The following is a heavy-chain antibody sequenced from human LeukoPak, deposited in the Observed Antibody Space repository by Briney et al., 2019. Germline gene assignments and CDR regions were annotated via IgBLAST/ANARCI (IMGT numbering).Heavy chain of an antibody. J-gene: IGHJ3*02. Sequence: SETLSLTCTVSGGSISSFYWSWVRQPPGKGLEYIGYISYSETTSYNPSLKSRVTISVDTSKNQFSLKLTSVTAADTAVYYCARDKGLPQAFDIWGQGTLVTVTS. D-gene: IGHD5/OR15-5a*01. CDR1: GGSISSFY. CDR2: ISYSETT. CDR3: ARDKGLPQAFDI. V-gene: IGHV4-59*01.